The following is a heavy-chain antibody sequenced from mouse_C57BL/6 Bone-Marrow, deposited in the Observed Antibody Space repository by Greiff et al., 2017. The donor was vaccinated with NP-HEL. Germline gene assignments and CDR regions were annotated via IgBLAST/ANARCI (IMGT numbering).Heavy chain of an antibody. CDR1: GFTFSDYG. CDR2: ISSGSSTI. V-gene: IGHV5-17*01. J-gene: IGHJ2*01. D-gene: IGHD2-2*01. CDR3: AKGGYQYYFDY. Sequence: EVMLVESGGGLVKPGGSLKLSCAASGFTFSDYGMHWVRQAPEKGLEWVAYISSGSSTIYYADTVKGRFTISRDNAKNTLFLQMTSLRSEDTAMYYCAKGGYQYYFDYWGQGTTLTVSS.